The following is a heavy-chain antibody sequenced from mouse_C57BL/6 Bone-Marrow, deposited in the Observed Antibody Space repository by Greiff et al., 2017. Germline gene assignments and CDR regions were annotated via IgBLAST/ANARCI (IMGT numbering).Heavy chain of an antibody. CDR3: ARYGNYWFAY. Sequence: VQRVESGAELAKPGASVKLSCKASGYTFTSYWMHWVQQRPGQGLEWIGYINPSSGYTKYNQKFKDKATLTEDKSSSTAYMQLSSLTYEDSAVYYCARYGNYWFAYWGQGTLVTVAA. CDR1: GYTFTSYW. J-gene: IGHJ3*01. D-gene: IGHD2-1*01. CDR2: INPSSGYT. V-gene: IGHV1-7*01.